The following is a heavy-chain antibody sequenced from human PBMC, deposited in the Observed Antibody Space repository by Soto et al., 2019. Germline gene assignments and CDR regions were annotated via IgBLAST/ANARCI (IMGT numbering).Heavy chain of an antibody. V-gene: IGHV5-10-1*01. Sequence: PGESLKISCKGSGYSFTSYWISWVRQMPGKGLEWMGRIDPSDSYTNYSPSFQGHVTISADKSISTAYLQWSSLKASDTAMYYCARQDCSGGSCYSGQGWFDPWGQGTLVTVSS. D-gene: IGHD2-15*01. J-gene: IGHJ5*02. CDR1: GYSFTSYW. CDR2: IDPSDSYT. CDR3: ARQDCSGGSCYSGQGWFDP.